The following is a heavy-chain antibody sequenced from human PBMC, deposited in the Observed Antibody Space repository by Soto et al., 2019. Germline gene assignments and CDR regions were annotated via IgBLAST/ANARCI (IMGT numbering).Heavy chain of an antibody. V-gene: IGHV1-58*02. Sequence: ASVKVSCKASGFTFTSSAMQWVRQARGQRLEWIGWIVVGSGNTNYAQKFQERVTITRDMSTSTAYMELSSLRSEDTAVYYCAAELLPGIAVAGPSFDYWGQGTLVTVSS. D-gene: IGHD6-19*01. J-gene: IGHJ4*02. CDR3: AAELLPGIAVAGPSFDY. CDR2: IVVGSGNT. CDR1: GFTFTSSA.